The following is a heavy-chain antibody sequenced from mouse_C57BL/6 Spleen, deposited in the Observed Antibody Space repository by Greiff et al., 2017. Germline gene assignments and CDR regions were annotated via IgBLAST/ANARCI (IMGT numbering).Heavy chain of an antibody. J-gene: IGHJ3*01. Sequence: EVQRVESGGGLVKPGGSLKLSCAASGFTFSSYTMSWVRQTPEKRLEWVATISGGGGNTYYPDSVKGRFTISRDNAKNTLYLQMSSLRSEDTALYYCARDGDDYVPEPFYWGQGTLVTVSA. D-gene: IGHD2-4*01. CDR1: GFTFSSYT. V-gene: IGHV5-9*01. CDR3: ARDGDDYVPEPFY. CDR2: ISGGGGNT.